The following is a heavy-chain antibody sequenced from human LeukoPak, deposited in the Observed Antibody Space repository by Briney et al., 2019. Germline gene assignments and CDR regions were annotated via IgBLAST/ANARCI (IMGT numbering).Heavy chain of an antibody. CDR2: INPNSGHT. D-gene: IGHD4-17*01. CDR3: ARELRRGAY. V-gene: IGHV1-8*01. CDR1: GYTFTSYD. J-gene: IGHJ4*02. Sequence: GASVKVSCKASGYTFTSYDVNWVRQATGQGLEWMGYINPNSGHTTYAQRFQGRVTMTRDTSISTAYMELTSLTSEDTAIYYCARELRRGAYWGQGALVTVSS.